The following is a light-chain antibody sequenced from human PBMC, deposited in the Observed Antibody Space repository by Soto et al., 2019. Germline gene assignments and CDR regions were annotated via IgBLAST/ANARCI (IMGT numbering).Light chain of an antibody. CDR2: DVS. V-gene: IGLV2-14*01. J-gene: IGLJ1*01. CDR1: SSDVGRYSY. CDR3: SSFTRSSTYA. Sequence: QSVLTQPASVSGSPGQSITISCTGTSSDVGRYSYVSWYQQHPGKAPKLTIYDVSNRPSGVSSRFSGSKSGNTASLTISGLQAEDEADYYCSSFTRSSTYAFGTGTKVTVL.